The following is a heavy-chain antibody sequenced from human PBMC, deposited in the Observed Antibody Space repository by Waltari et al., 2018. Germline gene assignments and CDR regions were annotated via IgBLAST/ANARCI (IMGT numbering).Heavy chain of an antibody. CDR3: ARAGYSGYADAFHI. V-gene: IGHV1-18*01. Sequence: QVQLVQSGAEVKKPGASVKVSGKASGYTFTSYGISWLRQAPGQGREWMGWISSYNGNTNYAQKLQGRVTMTTDTSTSTAYMELRSLRSDDTAVYYCARAGYSGYADAFHIWGQGTMVTVSS. J-gene: IGHJ3*02. CDR2: ISSYNGNT. D-gene: IGHD5-12*01. CDR1: GYTFTSYG.